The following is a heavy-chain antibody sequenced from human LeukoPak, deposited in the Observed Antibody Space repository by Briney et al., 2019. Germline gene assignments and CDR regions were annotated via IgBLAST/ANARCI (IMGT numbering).Heavy chain of an antibody. J-gene: IGHJ4*02. D-gene: IGHD3-22*01. V-gene: IGHV5-10-1*01. CDR1: GYSFTTYW. Sequence: GESLKISFQGSGYSFTTYWIHWVRQMPGKGLEWMGGIDPSDSYTIYSPSFQGHVTMSVDKSISTAYLQWSSLKAADTAMYYCARLRYYDSSGSLDYWGQGTLVTVSS. CDR3: ARLRYYDSSGSLDY. CDR2: IDPSDSYT.